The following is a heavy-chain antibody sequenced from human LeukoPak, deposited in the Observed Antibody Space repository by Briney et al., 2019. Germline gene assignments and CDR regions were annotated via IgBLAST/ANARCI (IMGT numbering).Heavy chain of an antibody. D-gene: IGHD3-9*01. CDR1: GGSISSYY. Sequence: SETLPLTCTVSGGSISSYYWSWIRQPAGKGLEWIGRIYTSGSTNYNPSLKSRVTMSVDTSKNQFSLKLSSVTAADTAVYYCARTGYYDILTGYYHHNWFDPWGQGTLVTVSS. V-gene: IGHV4-4*07. CDR2: IYTSGST. J-gene: IGHJ5*02. CDR3: ARTGYYDILTGYYHHNWFDP.